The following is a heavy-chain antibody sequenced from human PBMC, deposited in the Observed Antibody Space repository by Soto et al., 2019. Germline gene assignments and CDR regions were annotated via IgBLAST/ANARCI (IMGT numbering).Heavy chain of an antibody. J-gene: IGHJ4*02. D-gene: IGHD3-10*01. CDR2: IFSNDEQ. Sequence: QVTLKESGPVLVKPTETLTLTCTVSGFSLSNARMGVSWIRQPPGKALEWLAHIFSNDEQSYSTSLKSRLTIPKDTSKSQVILTMTNMDPVDTATYYCARIGRGKWFGAFVFDYWVQGTLVTVSS. CDR1: GFSLSNARMG. CDR3: ARIGRGKWFGAFVFDY. V-gene: IGHV2-26*01.